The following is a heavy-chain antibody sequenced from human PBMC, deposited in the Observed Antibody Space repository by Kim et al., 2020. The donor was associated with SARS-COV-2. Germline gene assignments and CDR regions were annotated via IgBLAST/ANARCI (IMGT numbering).Heavy chain of an antibody. J-gene: IGHJ6*01. Sequence: SETPSLTCTVSGGSISSYYWSWIRQPPGKGLEWIGYIYYSGSTNYNPSLKSRVTISVDTSKNQFSLKLSSVTAADTAVYYCARDMGAIAVAGPYYYYGM. CDR1: GGSISSYY. CDR3: ARDMGAIAVAGPYYYYGM. CDR2: IYYSGST. D-gene: IGHD6-19*01. V-gene: IGHV4-59*13.